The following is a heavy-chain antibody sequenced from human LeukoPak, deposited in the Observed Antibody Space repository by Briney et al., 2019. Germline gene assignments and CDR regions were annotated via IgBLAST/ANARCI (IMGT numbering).Heavy chain of an antibody. Sequence: GGSLRLSCAASGFTFSSYDMSWVRQAPGKGLEWVSGISGGGSTFYSDSVRGRFTISRDNSKNTLYLDMTGLRVEDSAVYFCAKGGWEIRLATGNWGQGTLVTVSS. D-gene: IGHD1-26*01. CDR3: AKGGWEIRLATGN. V-gene: IGHV3-23*01. CDR1: GFTFSSYD. J-gene: IGHJ4*02. CDR2: ISGGGST.